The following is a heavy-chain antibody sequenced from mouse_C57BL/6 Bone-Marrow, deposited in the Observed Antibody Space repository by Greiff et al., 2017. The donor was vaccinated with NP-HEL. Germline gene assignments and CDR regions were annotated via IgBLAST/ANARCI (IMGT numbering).Heavy chain of an antibody. J-gene: IGHJ2*01. D-gene: IGHD2-1*01. Sequence: EVQLVESGPELVKPGASVKISCKASGYSFTGYYMNWVKQSPEKSLEWIGEINPSTGGTTYNQKFKAKATLTVDKSSSTAYMQLKSLTSEDSAVYYCAFYGNQKDYFDYWGQGTTLTVSS. CDR3: AFYGNQKDYFDY. V-gene: IGHV1-42*01. CDR1: GYSFTGYY. CDR2: INPSTGGT.